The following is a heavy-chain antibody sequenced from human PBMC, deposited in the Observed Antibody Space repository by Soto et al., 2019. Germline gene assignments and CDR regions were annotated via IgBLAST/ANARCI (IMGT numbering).Heavy chain of an antibody. J-gene: IGHJ6*03. CDR1: GFTFSSYS. Sequence: GGSLRLSCAASGFTFSSYSMNWVRQAPGKGLEWVSSISSSSSYIYYADSVKGRFTISRDNAKNSLYLQMNSLRAEDTAVYYCSSYSSSWQNYYYYYMDVWGKGTTVTVSS. CDR3: SSYSSSWQNYYYYYMDV. D-gene: IGHD6-13*01. V-gene: IGHV3-21*01. CDR2: ISSSSSYI.